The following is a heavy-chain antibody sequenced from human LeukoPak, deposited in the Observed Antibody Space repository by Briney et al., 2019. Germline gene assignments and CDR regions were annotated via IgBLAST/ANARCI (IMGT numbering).Heavy chain of an antibody. Sequence: ASVKVSCKASGYTFTNYDINWVRQATGQGLEWMGWMNPNSGNTGYAQKFQGRVTMTKSTSITTAYMDLSSLRSEDTAVYYCVRGVRIAVAGTHYYFDYWGQGVLVTVSS. J-gene: IGHJ4*02. D-gene: IGHD6-19*01. CDR1: GYTFTNYD. V-gene: IGHV1-8*01. CDR2: MNPNSGNT. CDR3: VRGVRIAVAGTHYYFDY.